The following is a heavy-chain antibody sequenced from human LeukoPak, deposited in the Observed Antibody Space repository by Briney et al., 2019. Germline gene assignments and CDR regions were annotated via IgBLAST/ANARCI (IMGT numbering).Heavy chain of an antibody. CDR1: GGSSSSYY. V-gene: IGHV4-59*01. Sequence: SDTLSLSCTVSGGSSSSYYWSWIRQPPGKGLECIGYIYYSGSTNYNPSLKSRVTISVDTSKNQFSLKLSSVTAADTAVYYCARDVVDTAMVDWGQGTLVTVSS. J-gene: IGHJ4*02. D-gene: IGHD5-18*01. CDR2: IYYSGST. CDR3: ARDVVDTAMVD.